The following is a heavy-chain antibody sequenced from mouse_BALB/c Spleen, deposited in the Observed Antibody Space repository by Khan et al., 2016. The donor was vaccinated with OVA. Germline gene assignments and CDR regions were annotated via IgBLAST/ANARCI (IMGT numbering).Heavy chain of an antibody. CDR3: ARGASYWYFAV. CDR1: GYTFTNYG. Sequence: QIQLVQSGPELKKPGETVKISCKASGYTFTNYGMNWVKQAPGKGVKWMGWINTYTGEPTYTDDFKGRFAFSLETSASTAYLQINNLKNEDMATYFCARGASYWYFAVWGAGTTVTVSS. J-gene: IGHJ1*01. V-gene: IGHV9-1*02. CDR2: INTYTGEP.